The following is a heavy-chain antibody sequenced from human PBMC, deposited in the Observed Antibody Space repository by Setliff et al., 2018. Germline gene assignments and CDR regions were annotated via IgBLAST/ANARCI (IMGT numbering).Heavy chain of an antibody. D-gene: IGHD4-17*01. CDR3: ARGTKTMVINYWYFDV. J-gene: IGHJ2*01. CDR2: IHHSGST. V-gene: IGHV4-34*01. Sequence: SETLSLTCAIYGQSFSDYYWSWVRQPPGKGLEWIAEIHHSGSTNFHPSLKSRVAISVDPSKNQFYLNLRSVTAADTAVYFCARGTKTMVINYWYFDVWGRGTPVTVSS. CDR1: GQSFSDYY.